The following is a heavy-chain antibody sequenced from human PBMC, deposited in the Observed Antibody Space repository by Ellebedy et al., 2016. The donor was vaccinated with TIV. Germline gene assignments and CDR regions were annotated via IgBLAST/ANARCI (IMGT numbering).Heavy chain of an antibody. CDR2: IVGGGA. CDR3: AKDRTSGDGYWVFDS. J-gene: IGHJ4*02. D-gene: IGHD2-21*02. CDR1: GFTFSNFA. V-gene: IGHV3-23*01. Sequence: PGGSLRLSCAASGFTFSNFAMSWVRQAPGKGLEWVSGIVGGGAEKYAGSVKGRFTISRDNSKRTVDLQMRSVRAEDTAVYFCAKDRTSGDGYWVFDSWGQGTMVSVSS.